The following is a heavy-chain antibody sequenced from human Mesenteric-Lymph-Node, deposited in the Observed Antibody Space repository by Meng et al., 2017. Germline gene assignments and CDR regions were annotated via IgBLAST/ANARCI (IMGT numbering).Heavy chain of an antibody. CDR3: AKAQDGYKFYYYGMDV. D-gene: IGHD5-24*01. CDR1: GYSFTTYW. Sequence: GESLKISCKGSGYSFTTYWIGWVRQAPGKGLEWVSTLSGNDAGTYYAVSVKGRFTIPRDNSKSTLYLQMNSLGAEDTAVYYCAKAQDGYKFYYYGMDVWGQGTTVTVSS. V-gene: IGHV3-23*01. J-gene: IGHJ6*02. CDR2: LSGNDAGT.